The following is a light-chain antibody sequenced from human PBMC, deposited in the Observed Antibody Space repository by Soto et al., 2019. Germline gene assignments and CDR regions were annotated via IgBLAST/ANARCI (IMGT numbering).Light chain of an antibody. Sequence: VMTQSPLSLPVTLGQPPSMSCRSSQSLVHSDGNTYLSWLQQRPGQSPMRLLYKVSNRESGVPDRVSGSGSGTEFALTISRVEAEDVGVYYCMQGTEWPQTFGQWTKLEIK. CDR1: QSLVHSDGNTY. CDR2: KVS. J-gene: IGKJ2*01. CDR3: MQGTEWPQT. V-gene: IGKV2-30*02.